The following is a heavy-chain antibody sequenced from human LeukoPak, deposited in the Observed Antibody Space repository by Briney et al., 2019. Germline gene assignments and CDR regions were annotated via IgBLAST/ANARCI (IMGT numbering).Heavy chain of an antibody. Sequence: PGRSLRLSCAASGFTFSSYGMHWVRQAPGKGLEWVAVIWYDGSNKYYADSVKGRFTISRDNSKNTLYLQMNSLRAEGTAVYYCARPRYSSSWYYFDYWGQGTLVTVSS. J-gene: IGHJ4*02. CDR3: ARPRYSSSWYYFDY. V-gene: IGHV3-33*01. D-gene: IGHD6-13*01. CDR2: IWYDGSNK. CDR1: GFTFSSYG.